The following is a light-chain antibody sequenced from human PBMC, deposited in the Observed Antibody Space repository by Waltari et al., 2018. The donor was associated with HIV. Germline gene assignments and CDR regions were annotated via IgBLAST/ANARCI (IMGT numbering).Light chain of an antibody. CDR2: DAS. Sequence: AIQFTQSPSSLSASVGDTVTITCRASQGISSALVWYQQQAGKVPKLLIHDASSLQSGVPSRFSGSGSGTDFTLTISSLQPEDFATYYCQQFHTFPPLTFGGGTKVEIK. J-gene: IGKJ4*01. V-gene: IGKV1-13*02. CDR1: QGISSA. CDR3: QQFHTFPPLT.